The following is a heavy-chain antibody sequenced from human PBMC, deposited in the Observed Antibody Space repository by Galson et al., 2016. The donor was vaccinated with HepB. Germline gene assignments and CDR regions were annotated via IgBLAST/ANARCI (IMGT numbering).Heavy chain of an antibody. Sequence: SVKVSCKASGHSFTGYYIVWVRQAPGQGLEWMGWINPNSGGTNYAQKFKGRVAMTRDTSLSTAYMELSGLTSDDTAVYYCTSSRPRMGWFFDYWGQGTLVTVSS. J-gene: IGHJ4*02. CDR3: TSSRPRMGWFFDY. CDR2: INPNSGGT. V-gene: IGHV1-2*02. CDR1: GHSFTGYY. D-gene: IGHD3/OR15-3a*01.